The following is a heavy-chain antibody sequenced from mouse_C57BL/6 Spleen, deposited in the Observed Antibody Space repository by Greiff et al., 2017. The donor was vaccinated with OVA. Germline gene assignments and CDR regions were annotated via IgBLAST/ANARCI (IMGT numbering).Heavy chain of an antibody. CDR2: IWGDGST. CDR1: GFSFTSYG. J-gene: IGHJ4*01. Sequence: VKLVESGPGLVAPSQSLSITCTVSGFSFTSYGVSWVRQPPGQGLEWLGVIWGDGSTNYPSALISRLSISKDNSKSQVFIKLNSLQTDDTATYYCATYGYAYAMDYWGQGTSVTVSS. V-gene: IGHV2-3*01. D-gene: IGHD2-2*01. CDR3: ATYGYAYAMDY.